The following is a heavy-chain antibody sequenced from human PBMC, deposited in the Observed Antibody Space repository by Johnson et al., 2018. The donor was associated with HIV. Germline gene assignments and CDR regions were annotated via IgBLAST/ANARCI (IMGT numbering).Heavy chain of an antibody. CDR2: IRYDVSNK. J-gene: IGHJ3*02. CDR1: GFTFSSYW. CDR3: ARGGGVVGNAFDI. V-gene: IGHV3-30*02. D-gene: IGHD1-26*01. Sequence: QVRLVESGGGLVQPGGSLRLSCAASGFTFSSYWMHWVRQAPGKGLEWVAFIRYDVSNKYYADSVKGRFTISRDNSKNRLYLQMNSLRAEDMAVYYCARGGGVVGNAFDIWGQGTMVTVSS.